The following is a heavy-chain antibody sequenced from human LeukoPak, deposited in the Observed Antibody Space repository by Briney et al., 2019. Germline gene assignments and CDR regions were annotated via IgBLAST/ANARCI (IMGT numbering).Heavy chain of an antibody. V-gene: IGHV4-4*07. CDR3: ARDANDFGDYGAFNI. J-gene: IGHJ3*02. CDR1: GGSISSYY. Sequence: SETLSLTCTVSGGSISSYYWSWIRQPAGKGQEWIGRIYSSGSTHYNSALDSRVTMSVDPSKNQVSLKVTSVTAADTAMYYCARDANDFGDYGAFNIWGQGTLVTVSS. D-gene: IGHD4-17*01. CDR2: IYSSGST.